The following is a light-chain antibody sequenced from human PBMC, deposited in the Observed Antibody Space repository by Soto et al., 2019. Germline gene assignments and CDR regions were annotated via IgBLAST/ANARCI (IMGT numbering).Light chain of an antibody. V-gene: IGKV1-12*01. Sequence: DIPMTQSPSSVSASVGDRVTITCRASQGIRSWLAWYQQKPGKAHKLLIYAASNLQSGVPPRFSGSGSGTDFTLTFITLQPEDFGTYYCQESEIFPLTFGVRTHVETK. CDR1: QGIRSW. J-gene: IGKJ4*01. CDR2: AAS. CDR3: QESEIFPLT.